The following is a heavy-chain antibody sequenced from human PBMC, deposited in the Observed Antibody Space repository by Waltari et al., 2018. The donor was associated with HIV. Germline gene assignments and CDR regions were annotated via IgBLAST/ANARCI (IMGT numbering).Heavy chain of an antibody. CDR3: AKGGHSGYDLGPMEFDY. D-gene: IGHD5-12*01. Sequence: EVQLVESGGGLVQPGRSLRLSCAASGFTFDDYAMHWVRQAPGKGLEWVSGISWNSGSIGYADSVKGRFTISRDNAKNSLYLQMNSLRAEDTALYYCAKGGHSGYDLGPMEFDYWGQGTLVTVSS. CDR2: ISWNSGSI. V-gene: IGHV3-9*01. J-gene: IGHJ4*02. CDR1: GFTFDDYA.